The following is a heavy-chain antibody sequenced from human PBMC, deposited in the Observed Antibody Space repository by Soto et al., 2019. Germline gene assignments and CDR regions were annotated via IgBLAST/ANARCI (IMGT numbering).Heavy chain of an antibody. D-gene: IGHD6-19*01. Sequence: EVQLVESGGGLVQPGGSLRLSCAASGFTFSSYDMHWVRQATGKGLEWVSVIGTAGDTYYPGSVKGRFTISRENAKNSVYLQMNSLRAGDTAVYYCARWQWLGRGGWYFDLWGRGTLVTVSS. CDR3: ARWQWLGRGGWYFDL. V-gene: IGHV3-13*04. CDR1: GFTFSSYD. CDR2: IGTAGDT. J-gene: IGHJ2*01.